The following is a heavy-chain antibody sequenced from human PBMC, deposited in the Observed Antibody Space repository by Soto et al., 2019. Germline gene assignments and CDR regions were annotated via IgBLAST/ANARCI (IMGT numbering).Heavy chain of an antibody. CDR3: AGSPTGCLEWLPPHYYGIDV. D-gene: IGHD3-3*01. J-gene: IGHJ6*02. Sequence: ASVKVSCKASGYTFTSYGNSWVRQAPGQGLERMGWISAYNGNTNYAQKLQGRVTMTTDTTTSTAHMELRSLRPDDTAVYYCAGSPTGCLEWLPPHYYGIDVWGQGTTVTVSS. V-gene: IGHV1-18*04. CDR1: GYTFTSYG. CDR2: ISAYNGNT.